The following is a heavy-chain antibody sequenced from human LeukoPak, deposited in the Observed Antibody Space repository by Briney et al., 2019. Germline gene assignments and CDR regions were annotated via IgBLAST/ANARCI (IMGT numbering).Heavy chain of an antibody. D-gene: IGHD3-9*01. Sequence: GASVTVSCKASGYTFTSYYMHWVRQAPGQGLEWMGIINPSGGSTSYAQKFQGRVTMTRDTSTSTVYMELSSLRSEDTAVYYCARATGYYNGYYYYGMDVWGQGTTVTVSS. CDR2: INPSGGST. V-gene: IGHV1-46*01. CDR3: ARATGYYNGYYYYGMDV. CDR1: GYTFTSYY. J-gene: IGHJ6*02.